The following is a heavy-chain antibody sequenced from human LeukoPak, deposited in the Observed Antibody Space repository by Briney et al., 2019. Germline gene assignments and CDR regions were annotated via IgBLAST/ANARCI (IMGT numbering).Heavy chain of an antibody. D-gene: IGHD6-13*01. Sequence: SETLSLTCTVSGGSISSSSYYWGRIRQPPGEGLEWSGSFYYSGNTYFTPSIKSQVSISADTSKNHFSLKLISVPATDIPVYYCGRMISGLAAADLLGYCGQGTLVTASS. J-gene: IGHJ4*02. CDR1: GGSISSSSYY. CDR2: FYYSGNT. V-gene: IGHV4-39*02. CDR3: GRMISGLAAADLLGY.